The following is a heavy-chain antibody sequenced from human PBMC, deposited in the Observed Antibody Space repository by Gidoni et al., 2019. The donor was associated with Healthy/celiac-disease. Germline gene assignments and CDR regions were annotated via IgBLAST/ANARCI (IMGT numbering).Heavy chain of an antibody. V-gene: IGHV3-30-3*01. CDR3: ARDRVHPAVASAKVGFFFDY. J-gene: IGHJ4*02. Sequence: QVQLVESGGGLVQPGRSLRLSCTASGFTFSSYAMHWVRQAPGKGLEWVAVISYDGSNKYYADSVKGRFTISRDNSKNTLYLQMNSLRAEDTAVYYCARDRVHPAVASAKVGFFFDYWGQGTLVTVSS. CDR2: ISYDGSNK. D-gene: IGHD6-19*01. CDR1: GFTFSSYA.